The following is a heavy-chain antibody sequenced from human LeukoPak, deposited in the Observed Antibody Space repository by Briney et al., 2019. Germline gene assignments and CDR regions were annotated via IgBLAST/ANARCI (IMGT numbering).Heavy chain of an antibody. D-gene: IGHD6-13*01. CDR2: IYYSGST. CDR1: GGSIISYY. CDR3: AVMYSSNWYWFDP. Sequence: SETLSLTCTVSGGSIISYYWNWIRQPPGKGLEWIGYIYYSGSTNYNPSLKSRVTISVDTSKTQFSLKLSSVTAADTAVYYCAVMYSSNWYWFDPWGQGTLVTVSS. V-gene: IGHV4-59*08. J-gene: IGHJ5*02.